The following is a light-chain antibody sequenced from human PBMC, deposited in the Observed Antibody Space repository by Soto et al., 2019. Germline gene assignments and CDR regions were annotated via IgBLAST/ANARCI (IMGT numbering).Light chain of an antibody. CDR3: TSYVGNDIWV. V-gene: IGLV2-8*01. J-gene: IGLJ3*02. CDR2: EVT. CDR1: SSDVGAYKY. Sequence: QSALTQPPSASGSPGQSVTISCTGTSSDVGAYKYVSWYQQYPGKAPKLMIYEVTKRPSGVPDRFSGSKSGNTASLTVSGIKDEDEADYYCTSYVGNDIWVFGGGTQLTVL.